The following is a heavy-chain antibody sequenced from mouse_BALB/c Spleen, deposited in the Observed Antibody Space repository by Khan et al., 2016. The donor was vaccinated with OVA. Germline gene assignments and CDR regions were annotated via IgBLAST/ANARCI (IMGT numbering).Heavy chain of an antibody. V-gene: IGHV9-3-1*01. CDR2: INTYTGEP. CDR1: GYTFKNHG. Sequence: QIQLVQSGPELKKPGETVKISCKASGYTFKNHGMNWVKQAPGKGLKWMGWINTYTGEPTYVEDFKGRFAFSLETSASTAYLQFNNHKNEDTATYFCARPPFFSYVMVYWGQGTSVTVSS. J-gene: IGHJ4*01. CDR3: ARPPFFSYVMVY.